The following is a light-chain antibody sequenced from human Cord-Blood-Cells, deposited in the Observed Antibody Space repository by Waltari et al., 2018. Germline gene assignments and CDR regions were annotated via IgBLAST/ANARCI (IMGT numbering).Light chain of an antibody. CDR1: QGISSY. CDR3: QQYYSYPWT. Sequence: ALRMTQSPSSFSASTGDRVTITCRASQGISSYLAWYQQKPGKAPKLLIYAASTLQSGVPSRCSGSGSGTDFTLTLSCLQSEDFATYYCQQYYSYPWTVGQGTKVEIK. J-gene: IGKJ1*01. V-gene: IGKV1-8*01. CDR2: AAS.